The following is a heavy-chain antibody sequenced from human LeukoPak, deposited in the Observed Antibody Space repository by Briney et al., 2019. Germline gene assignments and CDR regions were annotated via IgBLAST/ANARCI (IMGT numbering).Heavy chain of an antibody. V-gene: IGHV4-59*08. CDR2: IYYSGST. CDR1: GGSISSYY. Sequence: SETLSLTCTVSGGSISSYYWSWIRQPPGKGLEWIGYIYYSGSTNYNPSLKSRVTISVDTSKNQFSLKLRSVTAADTAVYYCARRSSWLKAFDIWGQGTMVTVSS. CDR3: ARRSSWLKAFDI. D-gene: IGHD6-13*01. J-gene: IGHJ3*02.